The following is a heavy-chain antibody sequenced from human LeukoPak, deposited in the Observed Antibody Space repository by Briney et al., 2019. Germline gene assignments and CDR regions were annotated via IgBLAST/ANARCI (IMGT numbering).Heavy chain of an antibody. J-gene: IGHJ5*02. CDR3: ARDPSAMGYNWFDP. V-gene: IGHV3-11*01. CDR1: GFTFSDYY. Sequence: GGSLRLSCAASGFTFSDYYMSWIRQAPGEGLEWVSYISSSGSTIYYADSVKGRFTISRDNAKNSLYLQMNSLRAEDTAVYYCARDPSAMGYNWFDPWGQGTLVTVSS. CDR2: ISSSGSTI. D-gene: IGHD5-18*01.